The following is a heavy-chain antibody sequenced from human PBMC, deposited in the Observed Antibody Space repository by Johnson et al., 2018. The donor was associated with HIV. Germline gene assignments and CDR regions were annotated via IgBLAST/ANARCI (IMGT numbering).Heavy chain of an antibody. Sequence: INNDGSSTNYADSVEGRFTISRDNSKNTLYLQMNSLRAEDTAVYYCAKDGSWGSYSAAADAFDIWGQGTMVTVSS. V-gene: IGHV3-NL1*01. J-gene: IGHJ3*02. D-gene: IGHD1-26*01. CDR3: AKDGSWGSYSAAADAFDI. CDR2: INNDGSST.